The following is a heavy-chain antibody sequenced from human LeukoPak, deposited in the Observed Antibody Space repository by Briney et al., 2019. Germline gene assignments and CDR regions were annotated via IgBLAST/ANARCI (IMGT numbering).Heavy chain of an antibody. Sequence: SVKVSCKASGGTFSSYAISWVRQAPGQGLEWMGGIIPIFGTANYAQKFQGRVTITTDESTSTAYMELSSLRSEDTAVYYCARSRLELQNWFDHWGQGTLVTVSS. CDR2: IIPIFGTA. D-gene: IGHD1-7*01. CDR1: GGTFSSYA. J-gene: IGHJ5*02. CDR3: ARSRLELQNWFDH. V-gene: IGHV1-69*05.